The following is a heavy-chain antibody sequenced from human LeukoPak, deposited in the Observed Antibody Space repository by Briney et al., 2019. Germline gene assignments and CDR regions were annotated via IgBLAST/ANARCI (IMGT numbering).Heavy chain of an antibody. V-gene: IGHV3-20*04. CDR3: ARDGVILWFGEFYYYMNV. CDR1: GFTFSSYA. D-gene: IGHD3-10*01. Sequence: GGSLRLSCAASGFTFSSYAMSWVRQAPGKGLEWVSGINWNGGSTGYADSVKGRFTISRDNAKNSLYLQMNSLRAEDTALYYCARDGVILWFGEFYYYMNVWGKGTTVTVSS. J-gene: IGHJ6*03. CDR2: INWNGGST.